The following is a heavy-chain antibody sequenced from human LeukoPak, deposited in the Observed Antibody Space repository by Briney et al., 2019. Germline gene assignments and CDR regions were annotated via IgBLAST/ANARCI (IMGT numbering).Heavy chain of an antibody. CDR1: GYTFTGYY. Sequence: ASAKVSCKVFGYTFTGYYMHWVRQAPGQGPEWMGCINPNSGGTNYAQKFQGRVTMTRDTSISTVYMELSRLRSDDTAVFYCARGLAAALGYCDYWGQGALVTVSS. CDR3: ARGLAAALGYCDY. CDR2: INPNSGGT. J-gene: IGHJ4*02. D-gene: IGHD2-15*01. V-gene: IGHV1-2*02.